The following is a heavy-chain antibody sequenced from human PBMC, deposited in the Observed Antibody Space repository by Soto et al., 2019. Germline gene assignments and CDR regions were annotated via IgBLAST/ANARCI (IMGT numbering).Heavy chain of an antibody. V-gene: IGHV3-66*01. CDR1: GFTVSSNY. D-gene: IGHD1-26*01. CDR3: ARDLSGTYYYYGMDV. CDR2: IYSGGST. J-gene: IGHJ6*02. Sequence: PGGSLRLSCAASGFTVSSNYMSWVRQAPGKGLEWVSVIYSGGSTYYADSVKGRFTISRDNSKNTLYLQMNSLRAEDTAVYYCARDLSGTYYYYGMDVWGQGTTVTVSS.